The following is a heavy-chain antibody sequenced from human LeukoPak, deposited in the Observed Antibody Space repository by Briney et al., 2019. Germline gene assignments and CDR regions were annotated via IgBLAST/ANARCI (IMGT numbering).Heavy chain of an antibody. CDR3: ARADCGGDCPYYFDY. CDR2: IYYSGST. CDR1: GGSISSSSYY. J-gene: IGHJ4*02. V-gene: IGHV4-61*01. Sequence: SETLTLTCTVSGGSISSSSYYWSWIRQPPGKGLVWIGYIYYSGSTNYNPSLKSRVTISVHTSKNQFSLKLSSVTAADTAVYYCARADCGGDCPYYFDYWGQGTLVTVSS. D-gene: IGHD2-21*02.